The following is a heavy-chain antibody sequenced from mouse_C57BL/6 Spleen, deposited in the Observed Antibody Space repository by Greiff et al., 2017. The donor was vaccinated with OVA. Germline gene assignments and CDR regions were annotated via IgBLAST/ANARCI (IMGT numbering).Heavy chain of an antibody. D-gene: IGHD4-1*01. CDR3: ARGELGEAMDY. CDR1: GYAFSSYW. V-gene: IGHV1-80*01. J-gene: IGHJ4*01. CDR2: IYPGDGDT. Sequence: QVQLQQSGAELVKPGASVKISCKASGYAFSSYWMNWVKQRPGKGLEWIGQIYPGDGDTNYNGKFKGKATLTADKSSSTAYMQLSSLTSEDSAVYFCARGELGEAMDYWGQGTSVTVSS.